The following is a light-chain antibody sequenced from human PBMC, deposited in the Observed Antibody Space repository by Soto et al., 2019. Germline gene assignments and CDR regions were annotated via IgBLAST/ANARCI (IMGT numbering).Light chain of an antibody. V-gene: IGKV3-20*01. CDR3: QQYAGSPPYT. Sequence: EIVLTQSPGPLSLSPGERATLSCRASQTITSSHLAWYQQKPGQAPSLLIYGASNRATGLPARFSGSGSGTDFTLTIITLEHEDLAVYYCQQYAGSPPYTFGQGTKLEIK. CDR2: GAS. J-gene: IGKJ2*01. CDR1: QTITSSH.